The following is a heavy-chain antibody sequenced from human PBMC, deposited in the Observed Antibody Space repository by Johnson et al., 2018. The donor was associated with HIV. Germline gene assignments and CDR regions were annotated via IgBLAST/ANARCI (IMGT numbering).Heavy chain of an antibody. V-gene: IGHV3-11*04. D-gene: IGHD6-6*01. J-gene: IGHJ3*02. CDR3: AKERHLVRAFDI. CDR1: GFTFSDYY. Sequence: QVQLVESGGGLVKPGGSLRLSCAASGFTFSDYYMSWIRQAPGKGLEWVSYISNSGSTADYADSVKGRFTISRDNTKSSRYLQMNSLTAEDTAVYYCAKERHLVRAFDIWGQGTLVTVSS. CDR2: ISNSGSTA.